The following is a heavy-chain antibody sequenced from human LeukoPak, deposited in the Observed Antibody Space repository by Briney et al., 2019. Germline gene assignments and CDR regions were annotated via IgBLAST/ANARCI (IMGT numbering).Heavy chain of an antibody. V-gene: IGHV3-30-3*01. J-gene: IGHJ4*02. CDR1: GFTFSTYA. CDR3: AKDPGSGWYGSQDY. Sequence: PGGSLRLSCAASGFTFSTYAMHWVRQAPGKGLDWVAFIFYDGSNKYYADSVKGRFTISRDDSKNTLDLQMNSLRAEDTAVYYCAKDPGSGWYGSQDYWGQGTLVTVSS. D-gene: IGHD6-19*01. CDR2: IFYDGSNK.